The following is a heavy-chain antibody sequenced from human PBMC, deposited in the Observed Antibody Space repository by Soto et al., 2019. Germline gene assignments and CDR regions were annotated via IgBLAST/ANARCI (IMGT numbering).Heavy chain of an antibody. V-gene: IGHV3-23*01. CDR3: ARGGGIAVAGTHLDY. CDR2: MGVMGAGT. D-gene: IGHD6-19*01. J-gene: IGHJ4*02. Sequence: EVQLLESGGGLVQPGGSWRLSWQASDLTFITYARAGFRQVQGRGGGWVSGMGVMGAGTNYAEPVRARFTISRDNSKNTLYLQMSSLRSEDTDVYYCARGGGIAVAGTHLDYWGQGTLVTVSS. CDR1: DLTFITYA.